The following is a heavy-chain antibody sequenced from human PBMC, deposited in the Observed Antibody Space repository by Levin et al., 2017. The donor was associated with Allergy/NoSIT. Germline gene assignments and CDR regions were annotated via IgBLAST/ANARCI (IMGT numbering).Heavy chain of an antibody. J-gene: IGHJ4*02. CDR3: ARDFRGYSGYDPARDY. D-gene: IGHD5-12*01. CDR1: GFTFSSYS. CDR2: ISSSSSYI. Sequence: GGSLRLSCAASGFTFSSYSMNWVRQAPGKGLEWVSSISSSSSYIYYADSVKGRFTISRDNAKNSLYLQMNSLRAEDTAVYYCARDFRGYSGYDPARDYWGQGTLVTVSS. V-gene: IGHV3-21*01.